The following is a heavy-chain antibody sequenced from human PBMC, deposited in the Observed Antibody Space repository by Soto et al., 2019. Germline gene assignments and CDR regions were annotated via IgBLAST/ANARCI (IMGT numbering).Heavy chain of an antibody. V-gene: IGHV3-11*01. CDR1: GLTFSDCY. D-gene: IGHD3-10*01. CDR3: ARVRFGEWGYAMDV. CDR2: ISSSGSSI. J-gene: IGHJ6*02. Sequence: QVQLVESGGGLVKPGGSLRLSCAASGLTFSDCYMNWIRQAPGKGLEWVSYISSSGSSINYAGSVKGGFTISRDKAKNSLNLQMNSLRAEDTAMYYCARVRFGEWGYAMDVWGQGTTVTVSS.